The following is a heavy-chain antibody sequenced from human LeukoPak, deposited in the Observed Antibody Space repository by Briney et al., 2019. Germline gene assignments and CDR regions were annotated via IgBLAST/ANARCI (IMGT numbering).Heavy chain of an antibody. D-gene: IGHD3-10*01. CDR3: ARGPYYYGSGSNFRMFVGFDY. CDR2: ISSTSSII. CDR1: GFTFSKYS. J-gene: IGHJ4*02. Sequence: PGGSLRLSCAASGFTFSKYSMTWVRQAPGKGLEWVSYISSTSSIIHYADSVKGRFTISRDNGKNSLYLQMNSLRAEETAVYYCARGPYYYGSGSNFRMFVGFDYWGQGTLVTVSS. V-gene: IGHV3-48*01.